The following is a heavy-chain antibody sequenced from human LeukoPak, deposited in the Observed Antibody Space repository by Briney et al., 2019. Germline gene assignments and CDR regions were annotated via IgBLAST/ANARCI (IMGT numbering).Heavy chain of an antibody. CDR3: ARRLPLDYYMDV. Sequence: GGSLRLSCAASGFSVSDNYMSWVRQAPGIGLEWVSVIYRGGITYYADSVKGRFTISRDDSKNTLYLQMNSLRAEDTTVYYCARRLPLDYYMDVWGKGTTVTVSS. J-gene: IGHJ6*03. V-gene: IGHV3-53*01. CDR1: GFSVSDNY. CDR2: IYRGGIT.